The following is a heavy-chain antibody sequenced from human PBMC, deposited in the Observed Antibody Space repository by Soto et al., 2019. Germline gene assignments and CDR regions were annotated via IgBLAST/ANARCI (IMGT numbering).Heavy chain of an antibody. J-gene: IGHJ4*02. CDR3: ARYSGSYSRGLDY. CDR2: IRNKANSYNT. D-gene: IGHD1-26*01. CDR1: GFTFSDHY. V-gene: IGHV3-72*01. Sequence: EVQLVESGGGLAQPGGSLRLSCAASGFTFSDHYMEWVRQAPGKGLEWVGRIRNKANSYNTEYAASVKGRCTISRDDSRNSLYLQMTSLKTEDTAVFYCARYSGSYSRGLDYWGQGTPVIVSS.